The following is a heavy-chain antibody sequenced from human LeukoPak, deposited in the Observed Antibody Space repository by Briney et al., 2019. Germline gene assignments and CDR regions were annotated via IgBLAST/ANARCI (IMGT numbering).Heavy chain of an antibody. CDR3: ARAVTMNNNWFDP. D-gene: IGHD3-22*01. CDR2: IYHSGST. CDR1: GGSISSGGYS. V-gene: IGHV4-30-2*01. Sequence: KPSETLSLTCAVSGGSISSGGYSWSWIRQPPGKGLEWIGYIYHSGSTYYNPSLKSRVTISVDRSKNQFSLKLSSVTAADTAVYYCARAVTMNNNWFDPWGQGTLVTVSS. J-gene: IGHJ5*02.